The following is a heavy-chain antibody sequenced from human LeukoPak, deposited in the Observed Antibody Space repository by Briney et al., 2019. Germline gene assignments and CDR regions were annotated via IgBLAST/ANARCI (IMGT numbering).Heavy chain of an antibody. CDR3: TRSPYYDFWSGYYGGRDWFDP. J-gene: IGHJ5*02. D-gene: IGHD3-3*01. CDR2: INPNSGGT. Sequence: ASVKVSCKASGYTFTGYYMHWVRQAPGQGLKWMGWINPNSGGTNYAQKFQGRVTMTRDTSISTAYMELSRLRSDDTAVYYCTRSPYYDFWSGYYGGRDWFDPWGQGTLVTVSS. V-gene: IGHV1-2*02. CDR1: GYTFTGYY.